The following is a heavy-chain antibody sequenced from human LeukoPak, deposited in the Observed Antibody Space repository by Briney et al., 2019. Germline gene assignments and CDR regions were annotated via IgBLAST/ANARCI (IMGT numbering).Heavy chain of an antibody. CDR2: SYAGGST. V-gene: IGHV3-66*01. Sequence: GGSLRLSCVVSGFTVISKYMSWVRQAPGSGLEWVSVSYAGGSTNYADSVKGRFTISRDISKNTLYLQMNSLRAEDTAVYYCAREVTRNSGDWWAFDIWGQGTMVTVSA. CDR3: AREVTRNSGDWWAFDI. J-gene: IGHJ3*02. D-gene: IGHD2-21*02. CDR1: GFTVISKY.